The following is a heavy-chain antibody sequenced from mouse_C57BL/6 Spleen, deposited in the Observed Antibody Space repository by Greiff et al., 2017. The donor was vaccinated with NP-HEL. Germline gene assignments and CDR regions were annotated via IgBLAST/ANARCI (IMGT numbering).Heavy chain of an antibody. J-gene: IGHJ4*01. Sequence: EVKLVESGGGLVKPGGSLKLSCAASGFTFSDYGMHWVRQAPEKGLEWVAYISSGGSTIYYAATVKGRFTISRDNAKNTLFLQMTSLRSEDTAMYYCARRRGSYYARDYWGQGTSVTVSS. V-gene: IGHV5-17*01. CDR1: GFTFSDYG. CDR2: ISSGGSTI. D-gene: IGHD6-1*01. CDR3: ARRRGSYYARDY.